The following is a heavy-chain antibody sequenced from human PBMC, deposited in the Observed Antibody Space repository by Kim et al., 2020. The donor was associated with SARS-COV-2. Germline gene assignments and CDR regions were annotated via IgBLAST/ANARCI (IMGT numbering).Heavy chain of an antibody. V-gene: IGHV3-53*01. CDR2: IYSSGST. CDR1: GFTVSSYY. D-gene: IGHD2-8*01. CDR3: ACMGYLRAPGSYYYGY. J-gene: IGHJ4*01. Sequence: GGSLRLSCAASGFTVSSYYMNWVRQAPGKGLEWVSVIYSSGSTYYSAYAKGRFTLFTNHSKNPQYLQIISMRTQDTAVYYCACMGYLRAPGSYYYGYWG.